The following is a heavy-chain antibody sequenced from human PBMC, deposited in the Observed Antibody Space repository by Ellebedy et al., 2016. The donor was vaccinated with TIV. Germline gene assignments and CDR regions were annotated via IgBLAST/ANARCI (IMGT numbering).Heavy chain of an antibody. CDR1: GGSFSGYY. Sequence: MPSETLSLTCAVYGGSFSGYYWSWIRQPPGKGLEWIGEINHSGSTNYNPSLKRRATVSIDTSKNQFSLKLSSVTAADTAVYYCARELSGNNRHAFDYWGQGTLVTVSS. V-gene: IGHV4-34*01. J-gene: IGHJ4*02. CDR2: INHSGST. CDR3: ARELSGNNRHAFDY. D-gene: IGHD1-14*01.